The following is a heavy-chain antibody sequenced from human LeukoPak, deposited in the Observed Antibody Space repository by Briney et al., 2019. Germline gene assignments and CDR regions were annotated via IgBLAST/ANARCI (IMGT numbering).Heavy chain of an antibody. CDR1: GYTFTTYW. CDR2: IYPGDSDT. CDR3: ARPLAGEHSGSYYFDY. J-gene: IGHJ4*02. Sequence: PGESLKISCQGSGYTFTTYWIAWVRQMPGKGLEWMGIIYPGDSDTRYSPSFQGQVTISADKSISTAYLQWNSLEASDTAMYYCARPLAGEHSGSYYFDYWGQGTLVTVSS. D-gene: IGHD1-26*01. V-gene: IGHV5-51*01.